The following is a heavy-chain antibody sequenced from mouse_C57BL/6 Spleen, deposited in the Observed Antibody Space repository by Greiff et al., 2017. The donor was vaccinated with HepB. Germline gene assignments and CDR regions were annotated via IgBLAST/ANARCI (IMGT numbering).Heavy chain of an antibody. Sequence: EVQLQQSGPELVKPGASVKISCKASGYTFTDYYMNWVKQSHGKSLEWIGDINPNNGGTSYNQKFKGKATLTVDKSSSTAYMELRSLTSEDSAVYYCARSGSITTVVAHWYFDVWGTGTTVTVSS. D-gene: IGHD1-1*01. V-gene: IGHV1-26*01. CDR3: ARSGSITTVVAHWYFDV. J-gene: IGHJ1*03. CDR1: GYTFTDYY. CDR2: INPNNGGT.